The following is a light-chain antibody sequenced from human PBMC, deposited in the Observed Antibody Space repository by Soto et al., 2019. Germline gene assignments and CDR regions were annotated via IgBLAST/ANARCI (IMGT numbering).Light chain of an antibody. CDR2: GAS. Sequence: EIVLTHTPATLLVSTFNIATLSLRSSQSVSSKLAWYQQKPGQAPRLLIYGASTRATGIQARFSGSGSGTEFTLTISSLQSEDFAVYYFQQYYNGIPIKFGQGGLPDIK. CDR1: QSVSSK. V-gene: IGKV3-15*01. J-gene: IGKJ5*01. CDR3: QQYYNGIPIK.